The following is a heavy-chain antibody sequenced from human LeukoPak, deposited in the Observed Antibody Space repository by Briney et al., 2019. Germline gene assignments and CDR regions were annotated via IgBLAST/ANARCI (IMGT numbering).Heavy chain of an antibody. CDR2: INHSGST. V-gene: IGHV4-34*01. CDR1: GGSFSGYY. CDR3: ARGYCSGGSCYSYYYYNYMDV. J-gene: IGHJ6*03. Sequence: ASETLSLTCAVYGGSFSGYYWSWIRQPPGKGLEWIGEINHSGSTYYNPSLKSRVTISVDTSKNQFSLKLSSVTAADTAVYYCARGYCSGGSCYSYYYYNYMDVWGKGTTVTVSS. D-gene: IGHD2-15*01.